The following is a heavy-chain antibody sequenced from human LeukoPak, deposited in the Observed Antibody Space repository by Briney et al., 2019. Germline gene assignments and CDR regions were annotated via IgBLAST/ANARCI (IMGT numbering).Heavy chain of an antibody. CDR3: ARDVGGD. CDR2: ISGDGRNI. D-gene: IGHD2-15*01. Sequence: GGSLRLSCVASGFTFSSYWMHWVRQDPRKGLVWVSRISGDGRNINYADSVRGRFTISRDNAKNSLYLQMNSLRAEDTAVYYCARDVGGDWGQGTLVTVSS. V-gene: IGHV3-74*01. CDR1: GFTFSSYW. J-gene: IGHJ4*02.